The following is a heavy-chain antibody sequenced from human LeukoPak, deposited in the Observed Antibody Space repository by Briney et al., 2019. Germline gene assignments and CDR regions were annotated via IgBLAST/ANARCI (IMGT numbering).Heavy chain of an antibody. CDR1: GFTFSSYW. D-gene: IGHD3-22*01. Sequence: PAGSLRLSCAASGFTFSSYWMSWVRQAPGKGLEWVANIKQDGSEKYYVDSVKGRFTISRDNAKSSLYLQMNSLRAEDTAVYYCARDADYYDSSGYYHDYWGQGTLVTVSS. CDR2: IKQDGSEK. CDR3: ARDADYYDSSGYYHDY. V-gene: IGHV3-7*01. J-gene: IGHJ4*02.